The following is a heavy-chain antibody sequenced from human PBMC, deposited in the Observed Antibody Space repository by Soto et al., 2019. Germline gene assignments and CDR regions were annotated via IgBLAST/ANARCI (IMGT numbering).Heavy chain of an antibody. CDR1: GGTFSSYT. J-gene: IGHJ4*02. CDR3: ARDLTMVWGVIAY. CDR2: IIPMLGIA. Sequence: QVQLVQSGAEVQKPGSSVKVSCKASGGTFSSYTISWVLQAPGQGLEWMGRIIPMLGIANFAQKVQGRVTSTADKSTRTASMEQSSLRSEDTAVYYCARDLTMVWGVIAYWGQGTLVTVSS. V-gene: IGHV1-69*08. D-gene: IGHD3-10*01.